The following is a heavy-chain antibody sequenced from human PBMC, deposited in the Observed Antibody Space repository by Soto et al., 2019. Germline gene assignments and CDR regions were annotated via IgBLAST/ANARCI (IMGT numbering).Heavy chain of an antibody. J-gene: IGHJ3*02. Sequence: EVQLSESGGGLVQPGGSLRLSCAASGFGFSNYAVMWVRQAPGKGLEWVSEISDSVCSTWYPDSVKGRLTISRDNSKNTLFLQINSLSAEDTAVYYCAKFVNYFDGIEILGQGKMVTVSS. D-gene: IGHD3-22*01. CDR1: GFGFSNYA. V-gene: IGHV3-23*01. CDR2: ISDSVCST. CDR3: AKFVNYFDGIEI.